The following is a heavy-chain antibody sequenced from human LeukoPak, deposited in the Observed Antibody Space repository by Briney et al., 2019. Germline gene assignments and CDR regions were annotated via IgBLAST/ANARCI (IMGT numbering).Heavy chain of an antibody. CDR3: ARDGVRYFVSPYGMDV. V-gene: IGHV1-2*02. CDR2: INPNSGGT. D-gene: IGHD3-9*01. J-gene: IGHJ6*02. CDR1: GYTFTGYY. Sequence: ASVKVSCKASGYTFTGYYMHWVRQAPGQGLEWMGWINPNSGGTNYAQKFQGRVTMTRDTSISTAYMELRSLRSDDTAVYYCARDGVRYFVSPYGMDVWGQGTTVTVSS.